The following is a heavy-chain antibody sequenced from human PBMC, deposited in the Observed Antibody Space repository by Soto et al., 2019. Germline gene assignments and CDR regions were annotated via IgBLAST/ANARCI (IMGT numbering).Heavy chain of an antibody. CDR3: ARHTDDVHYIWGGDYYGMDV. Sequence: QVQLVQSGAEVKKPGASVKVSCKATGYMFTRYGITWVRQAPGQGLEWMGWISLNNGKTNYAQKFQGRGTMTTDTSTNTAYMELRSLRTDDTDIYYCARHTDDVHYIWGGDYYGMDVWGQGSTVTVSS. V-gene: IGHV1-18*01. J-gene: IGHJ6*02. D-gene: IGHD3-16*01. CDR2: ISLNNGKT. CDR1: GYMFTRYG.